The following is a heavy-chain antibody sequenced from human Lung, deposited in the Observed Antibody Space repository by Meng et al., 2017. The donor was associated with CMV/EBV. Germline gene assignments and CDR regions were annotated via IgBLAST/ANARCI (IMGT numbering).Heavy chain of an antibody. D-gene: IGHD3-3*01. Sequence: SETLSLTCTVSDYSISSGFYWGCVRQPPGKGLEWIGSIHHTGSSYYNPSLKSRVTLSVDTSKNQFSLKVTSVTAADTAVYYCARGIFGVGDYWGQGTLVTVSS. CDR2: IHHTGSS. V-gene: IGHV4-38-2*02. CDR3: ARGIFGVGDY. CDR1: DYSISSGFY. J-gene: IGHJ4*02.